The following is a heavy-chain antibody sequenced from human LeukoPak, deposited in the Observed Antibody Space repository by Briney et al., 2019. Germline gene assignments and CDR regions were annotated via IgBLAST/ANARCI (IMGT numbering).Heavy chain of an antibody. CDR2: ISGGGGST. CDR3: ATYVRGDFDY. D-gene: IGHD3-10*02. V-gene: IGHV3-23*01. Sequence: GGSLRLSCATSGFTFSSYAMIWLRQAPGKGLEWVSTISGGGGSTWYADSVKGRFTISRDNSKNTLYLQLSSLRADDTAVYYCATYVRGDFDYWGQGTLVTVSS. J-gene: IGHJ4*02. CDR1: GFTFSSYA.